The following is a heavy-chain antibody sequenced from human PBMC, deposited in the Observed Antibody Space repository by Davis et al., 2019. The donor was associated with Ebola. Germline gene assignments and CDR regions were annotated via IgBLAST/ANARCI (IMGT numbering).Heavy chain of an antibody. J-gene: IGHJ6*03. CDR2: IIPIFGTA. CDR1: GYTFTSYG. Sequence: SVQVSCQASGYTFTSYGISWVRQPPGQGLEWMGGIIPIFGTANYAQKFQGRVTITADESTSTAYMELSSLRSEDTAVYYCASLVDTAMVSFYYYYYMDVWGKGTTVTVSS. CDR3: ASLVDTAMVSFYYYYYMDV. V-gene: IGHV1-69*13. D-gene: IGHD5-18*01.